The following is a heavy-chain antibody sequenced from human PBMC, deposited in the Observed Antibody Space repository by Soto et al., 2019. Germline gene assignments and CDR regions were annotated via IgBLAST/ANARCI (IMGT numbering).Heavy chain of an antibody. CDR2: IKSKTDGGTT. Sequence: GGSLRLSCAASGFTFSNAWMNWVRQAPGKGLEWVGRIKSKTDGGTTDYAAPVKGRFTISRDDSKNTLYLQMNSLKTEDTAVYYCTTDPDFGTEYYFDYWGQGTLVTVSS. D-gene: IGHD3-10*01. V-gene: IGHV3-15*07. CDR3: TTDPDFGTEYYFDY. CDR1: GFTFSNAW. J-gene: IGHJ4*02.